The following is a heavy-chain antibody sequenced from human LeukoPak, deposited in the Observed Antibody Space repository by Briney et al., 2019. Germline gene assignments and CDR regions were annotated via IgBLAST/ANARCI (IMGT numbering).Heavy chain of an antibody. Sequence: SQTLSLTCAVSGGSITTYYWSWIRQPAGNRLEWIGHIYSSGRTDYNPSLKRRVTMSDNTPKNHISLKLPSVTAETPAVYFCARESRPVNYYESTVADWYFDLWGGGTLVTVSS. D-gene: IGHD3-22*01. CDR2: IYSSGRT. J-gene: IGHJ2*01. CDR3: ARESRPVNYYESTVADWYFDL. CDR1: GGSITTYY. V-gene: IGHV4-4*07.